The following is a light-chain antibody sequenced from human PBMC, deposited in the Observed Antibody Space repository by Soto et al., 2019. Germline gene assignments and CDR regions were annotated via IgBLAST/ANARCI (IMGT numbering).Light chain of an antibody. CDR3: QQLNGSPWT. CDR2: GAS. V-gene: IGKV1-5*01. Sequence: DIQMTQSPSTLSASVGDRVTITCRASQSISSWLALYQQKPGTAPKLLIYGASTLQSGVPSRFSGSRSGTDYTLTIASLQPEDFATYYCQQLNGSPWTFGQGTKVEIK. J-gene: IGKJ1*01. CDR1: QSISSW.